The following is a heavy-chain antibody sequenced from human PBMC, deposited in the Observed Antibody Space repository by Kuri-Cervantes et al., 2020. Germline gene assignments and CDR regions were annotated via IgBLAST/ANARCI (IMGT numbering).Heavy chain of an antibody. J-gene: IGHJ4*02. CDR1: GYTFTGYY. V-gene: IGHV1-2*02. D-gene: IGHD5-12*01. CDR3: ARASPTSRRWLRSEVYYFDY. Sequence: ASVKVSCKASGYTFTGYYMHWVRQAPGQGLEWMGWINPNSGGTNYAQKFQGRVTMTRDTSISTVYMELSRLRSDDTAVYYCARASPTSRRWLRSEVYYFDYWGQGTLVTVSS. CDR2: INPNSGGT.